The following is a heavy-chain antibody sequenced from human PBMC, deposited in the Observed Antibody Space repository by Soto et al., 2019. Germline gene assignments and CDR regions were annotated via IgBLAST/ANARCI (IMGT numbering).Heavy chain of an antibody. CDR1: GGSISSYY. CDR2: IYYSGST. D-gene: IGHD2-15*01. CDR3: ARDEYCSGGSCYSDNWFDP. V-gene: IGHV4-59*01. Sequence: PSETLSLTCTVSGGSISSYYWSWIRQPPGKGLEWIGYIYYSGSTNYNPSLKSRVTISVDTSKNQFSLKLSSVTAADTAVYYCARDEYCSGGSCYSDNWFDPWGQGTLVTVSS. J-gene: IGHJ5*02.